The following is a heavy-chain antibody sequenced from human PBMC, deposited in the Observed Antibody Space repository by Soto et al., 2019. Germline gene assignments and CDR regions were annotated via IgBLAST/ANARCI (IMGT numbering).Heavy chain of an antibody. J-gene: IGHJ6*02. D-gene: IGHD3-22*01. V-gene: IGHV1-69*13. CDR2: IIPIFGPA. Sequence: AVKVSCKAAGRTLSSYAISWVRQAPGQGLAGTGGIIPIFGPANYAQKFQGRVTITADESTSTAYMELSSLRSEDTAVYYCARDRNYYDSSGYYAPVWGQGATVTVSS. CDR1: GRTLSSYA. CDR3: ARDRNYYDSSGYYAPV.